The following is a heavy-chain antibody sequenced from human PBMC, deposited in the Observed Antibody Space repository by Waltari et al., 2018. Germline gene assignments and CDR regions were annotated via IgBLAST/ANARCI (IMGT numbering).Heavy chain of an antibody. V-gene: IGHV3-72*01. CDR3: ARGFCSGGTCYSGDY. CDR2: IRNKANSYTT. Sequence: EVQLVESGGGLVQPGGSLRLSCAASGFTFSEHYMAWVRQDPGKGLEWVGRIRNKANSYTTEDAASVKGRFTISRDDSKNSLFLQMNSLQTEDSAVFYCARGFCSGGTCYSGDYWGQGTLVTVSS. CDR1: GFTFSEHY. J-gene: IGHJ4*02. D-gene: IGHD2-15*01.